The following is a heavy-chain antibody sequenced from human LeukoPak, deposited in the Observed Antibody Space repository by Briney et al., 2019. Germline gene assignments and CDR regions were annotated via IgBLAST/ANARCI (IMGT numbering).Heavy chain of an antibody. D-gene: IGHD2-15*01. CDR1: GFTFSDYY. V-gene: IGHV3-11*04. CDR2: ISSSGSTI. Sequence: GGSLRLSCAASGFTFSDYYMSWIRQAPEKGLEWVSYISSSGSTIYYADSVKGRFTISRDNAKNLLYLQMNSLRAEDTAMYYCVRDRGYCSGGTCYALWGYWGQGTLVTVSS. J-gene: IGHJ4*02. CDR3: VRDRGYCSGGTCYALWGY.